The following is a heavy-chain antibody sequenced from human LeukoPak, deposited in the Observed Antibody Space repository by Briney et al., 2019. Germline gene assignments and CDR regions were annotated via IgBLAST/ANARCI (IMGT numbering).Heavy chain of an antibody. CDR1: GYTLTELS. J-gene: IGHJ4*02. Sequence: ASVKVSCKVSGYTLTELSMHWVRQAPGKGLEWMGGFDPEDGETIYAQKFQGRVTMTEDTSTDTAYMGLSSLRSEDTAVYYCATIYYDILTGYPTYYFDYWGQGTLVTVSS. V-gene: IGHV1-24*01. CDR3: ATIYYDILTGYPTYYFDY. D-gene: IGHD3-9*01. CDR2: FDPEDGET.